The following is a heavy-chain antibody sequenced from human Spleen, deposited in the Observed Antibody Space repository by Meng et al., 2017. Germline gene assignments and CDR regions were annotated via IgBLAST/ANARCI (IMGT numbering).Heavy chain of an antibody. CDR1: GYNFPDYY. V-gene: IGHV1-2*06. J-gene: IGHJ4*02. CDR2: INPKSGDT. CDR3: ARDEDISAAGKLFGDY. D-gene: IGHD6-25*01. Sequence: QVRLVQSGAEVKKPGASVKVSCKPSGYNFPDYYIHWVRRVPGQGLEWMGRINPKSGDTHYAQKFQARVTMTGDTSISTAYMELSGLRSDDTAMYYCARDEDISAAGKLFGDYWGQGTLVTVSS.